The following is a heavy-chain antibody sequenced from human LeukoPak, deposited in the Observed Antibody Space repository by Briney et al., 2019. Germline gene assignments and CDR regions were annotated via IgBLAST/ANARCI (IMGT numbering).Heavy chain of an antibody. D-gene: IGHD1-26*01. Sequence: GASVKVSCKASGYTFTSYGISWVRQAPGQGLEWMGWISAYNGNTNYAQKLQGRVTMTTDTSTSTAYMELRSLRSDDTAVYYCARVRRVGSYTLWGQFDPWGQGTLVTVSS. CDR2: ISAYNGNT. V-gene: IGHV1-18*01. CDR1: GYTFTSYG. J-gene: IGHJ5*02. CDR3: ARVRRVGSYTLWGQFDP.